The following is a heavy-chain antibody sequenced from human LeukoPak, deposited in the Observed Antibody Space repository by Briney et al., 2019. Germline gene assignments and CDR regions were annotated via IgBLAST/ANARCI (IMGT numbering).Heavy chain of an antibody. CDR3: AKRGVVIRVILVGFHKEAYYFES. Sequence: PGGSLRLSCAVSGITLSNYGMSWVRLAPGKGLEWVAGISGSGGSTNYADSVKGRFTISRDNPKNTLYLQMNSLRAEDTAVYFCAKRGVVIRVILVGFHKEAYYFESWGQGALVTVSS. V-gene: IGHV3-23*01. D-gene: IGHD3/OR15-3a*01. CDR1: GITLSNYG. CDR2: ISGSGGST. J-gene: IGHJ4*02.